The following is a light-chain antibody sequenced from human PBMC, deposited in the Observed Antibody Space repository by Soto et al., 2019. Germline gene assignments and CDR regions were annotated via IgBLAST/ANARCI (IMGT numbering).Light chain of an antibody. Sequence: TQSPSTLSASVGDRVTITCRASQSISSNYFAWYQQRPGQAPRLLIYGISSRATGIPDRFSGSGSGTDFTLTISRLEPEDFAVYYCQQYHNWPITFGQGTRLEIK. J-gene: IGKJ5*01. CDR3: QQYHNWPIT. V-gene: IGKV3-20*01. CDR2: GIS. CDR1: QSISSNY.